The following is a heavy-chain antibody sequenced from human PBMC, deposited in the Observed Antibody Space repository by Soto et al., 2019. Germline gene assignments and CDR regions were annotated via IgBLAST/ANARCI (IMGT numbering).Heavy chain of an antibody. CDR1: GFTFSSYS. Sequence: EVQLLESGGGLVQPGGSLRLSCVASGFTFSSYSITWVRQAPGKGLEWVSGITGSGDTTWYADSVMGRFTLSRDTSKNTVYLQLNSLRAEDSDVYYCARWSGYGDLWGQGTLVTVSS. CDR3: ARWSGYGDL. J-gene: IGHJ4*02. V-gene: IGHV3-23*01. D-gene: IGHD5-12*01. CDR2: ITGSGDTT.